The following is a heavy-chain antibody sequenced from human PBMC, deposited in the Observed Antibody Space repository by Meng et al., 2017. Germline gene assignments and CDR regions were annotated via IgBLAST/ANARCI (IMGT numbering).Heavy chain of an antibody. J-gene: IGHJ4*02. CDR2: INPNSGGT. D-gene: IGHD1-26*01. V-gene: IGHV1-2*06. Sequence: ASVKVSCKASGYTFTGYYMNWVRQAPGQGLEWMGRINPNSGGTNYAQKFQGRVTMTRDTSISTAYMELSRLRSDDTAVYYCARSWVGAIRGGDYWGQGTLVTVSS. CDR1: GYTFTGYY. CDR3: ARSWVGAIRGGDY.